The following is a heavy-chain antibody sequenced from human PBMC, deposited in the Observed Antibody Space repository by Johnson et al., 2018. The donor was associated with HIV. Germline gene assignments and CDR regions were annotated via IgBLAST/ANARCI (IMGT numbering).Heavy chain of an antibody. CDR1: GFTFACYA. J-gene: IGHJ3*02. V-gene: IGHV3-30*04. CDR2: MSYDGSKK. CDR3: ARHSTSSTMGAFDI. Sequence: QVPLVVSRGAVVQPGRSLRLSFSSSGFTFACYAMHWVRQAPGKGLEWLTLMSYDGSKKYYADSVKGRFTISRDSSKNTLYLQMNSLRAEDTAVYYCARHSTSSTMGAFDIWGQGTMVTVSS. D-gene: IGHD6-6*01.